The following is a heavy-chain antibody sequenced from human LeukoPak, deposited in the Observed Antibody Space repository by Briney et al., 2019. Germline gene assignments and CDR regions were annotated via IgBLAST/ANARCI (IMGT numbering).Heavy chain of an antibody. CDR1: GGSISSGGYY. CDR3: ASQSYGGNSYYFDY. D-gene: IGHD4-23*01. Sequence: PSQTLSLTCTVSGGSISSGGYYWSWIRQHPGKGLEWIGYIYYSGSTYYNPSLKSRVTISVDTSKNQFSLKLSSVTAADTAVYYCASQSYGGNSYYFDYWGQGTLVTVSS. CDR2: IYYSGST. J-gene: IGHJ4*02. V-gene: IGHV4-31*03.